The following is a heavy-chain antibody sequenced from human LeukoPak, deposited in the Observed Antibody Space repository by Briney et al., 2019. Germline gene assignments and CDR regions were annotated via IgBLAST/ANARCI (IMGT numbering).Heavy chain of an antibody. CDR3: ARGVGATMPHYFDY. J-gene: IGHJ4*02. CDR1: GGTFSSYA. D-gene: IGHD1-26*01. CDR2: IIPIFGTA. Sequence: GSSVKVSCKASGGTFSSYAISWVRQAPGQGLEWMGRIIPIFGTANYAQKFQGRVTITTDESTSTAYMELSSLRSEDTAAYYCARGVGATMPHYFDYWGQGTLVTVSS. V-gene: IGHV1-69*05.